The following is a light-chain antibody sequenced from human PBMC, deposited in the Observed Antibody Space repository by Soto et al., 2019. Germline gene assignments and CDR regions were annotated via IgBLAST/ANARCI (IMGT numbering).Light chain of an antibody. J-gene: IGKJ1*01. V-gene: IGKV1-5*03. Sequence: DIHMTQSPSTLSASVGDRVTITCRASQSISIWLAWYQQKPGRAPNLLIYGTSSLESGVPSRFSGSGSGTEFPLTISSLQPDDFPTYYCQHYNDYSWTFGQGPKVEIK. CDR3: QHYNDYSWT. CDR1: QSISIW. CDR2: GTS.